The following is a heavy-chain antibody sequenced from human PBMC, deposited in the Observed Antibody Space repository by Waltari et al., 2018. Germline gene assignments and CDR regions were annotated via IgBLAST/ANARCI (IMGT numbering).Heavy chain of an antibody. Sequence: QVQLQQWGAGLLKPSETLSLSCAVHGGSSFIASYWNWVRQVPGKGLEWIGEINDRGLTNYNPSLKSRVTISVDTSRNQFSLTLTSVTAADTALYYCARSAAIVVRGRYFQYWGQGTLVTVSS. CDR1: GGSSFIASY. V-gene: IGHV4-34*02. J-gene: IGHJ1*01. CDR2: INDRGLT. D-gene: IGHD3-10*01. CDR3: ARSAAIVVRGRYFQY.